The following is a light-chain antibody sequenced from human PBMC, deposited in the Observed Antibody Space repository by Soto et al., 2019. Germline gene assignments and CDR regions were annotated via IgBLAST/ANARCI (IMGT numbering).Light chain of an antibody. Sequence: EIVLTQSPATLSLSPGERATLSCRASQSVSSYLAWYQQKPGQAPRLLIYDASNRATGIPPRFSGSGSGTTFTLTITSLEPHDFAVYYCHQRSTFPFTFGQGTRLEIK. V-gene: IGKV3-11*01. CDR1: QSVSSY. CDR3: HQRSTFPFT. J-gene: IGKJ5*01. CDR2: DAS.